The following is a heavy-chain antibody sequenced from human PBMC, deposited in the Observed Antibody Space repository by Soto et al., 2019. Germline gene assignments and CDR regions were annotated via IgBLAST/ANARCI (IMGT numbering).Heavy chain of an antibody. CDR1: GGSISSGDYY. J-gene: IGHJ4*02. D-gene: IGHD1-26*01. V-gene: IGHV4-30-4*01. Sequence: SETLSLTCTVSGGSISSGDYYWSWIRQPPGKGLEWIGYIYYSGSTYYNPSLKSRVTISVDTSKNQFSLKLSSVTAADTAVYYCARVERGASSWQKFDYWGQGTLVTVPS. CDR3: ARVERGASSWQKFDY. CDR2: IYYSGST.